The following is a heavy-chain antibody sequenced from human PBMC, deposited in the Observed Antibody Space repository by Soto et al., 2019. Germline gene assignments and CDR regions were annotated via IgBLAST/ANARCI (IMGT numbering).Heavy chain of an antibody. J-gene: IGHJ4*02. V-gene: IGHV1-3*01. Sequence: GASVKVSCKSSGYTFTNYATHCVRQAPGQRLEWMGWINAGNGNTKYSQKFQGRVTITRDTSASTAYMELSSLRSEDTAVYYCARVSGYYLPDYWGQGTLVTAPQ. CDR1: GYTFTNYA. CDR2: INAGNGNT. D-gene: IGHD5-12*01. CDR3: ARVSGYYLPDY.